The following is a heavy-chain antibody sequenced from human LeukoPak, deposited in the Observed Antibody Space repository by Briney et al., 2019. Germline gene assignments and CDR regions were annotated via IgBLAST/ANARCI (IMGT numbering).Heavy chain of an antibody. J-gene: IGHJ3*02. V-gene: IGHV3-23*01. Sequence: VSAISGSGGSTYYADSVKGRFTISRDNSKNTLYLQMNSLRAEDTAVYYCARDVEDAFDIWGQGTMVTVSS. CDR3: ARDVEDAFDI. CDR2: ISGSGGST.